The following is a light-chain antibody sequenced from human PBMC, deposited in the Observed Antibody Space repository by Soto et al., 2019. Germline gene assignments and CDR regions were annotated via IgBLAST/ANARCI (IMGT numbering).Light chain of an antibody. CDR2: GAS. CDR1: QSVSSN. CDR3: QQYNNWPPWT. J-gene: IGKJ1*01. Sequence: EIVMTQSPATLSVSPVERATLSCRASQSVSSNLAWYQQKPGQAPRLLIYGASTRATGIPARFSGSWSGTEFTLTISSLQSEDFAVYYWQQYNNWPPWTFGQGTKVEIK. V-gene: IGKV3-15*01.